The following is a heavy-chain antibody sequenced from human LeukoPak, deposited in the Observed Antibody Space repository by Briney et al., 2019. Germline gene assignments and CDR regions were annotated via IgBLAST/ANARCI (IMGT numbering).Heavy chain of an antibody. CDR1: GFTFSSYG. V-gene: IGHV3-33*01. CDR3: ARGVSSGWYSY. CDR2: IWYDGSNE. Sequence: GGSLRLSCAASGFTFSSYGMHWVRQAPGKGLEWVAVIWYDGSNEYYADSVKGRFTISRDNSKNTLYLQMNSLRAEDTAVYYCARGVSSGWYSYWGQGTLVTVSS. J-gene: IGHJ4*02. D-gene: IGHD6-19*01.